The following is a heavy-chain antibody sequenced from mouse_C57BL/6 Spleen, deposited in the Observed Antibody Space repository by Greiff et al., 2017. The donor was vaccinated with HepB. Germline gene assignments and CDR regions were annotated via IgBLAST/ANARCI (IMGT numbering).Heavy chain of an antibody. J-gene: IGHJ4*01. CDR1: GFTFSDYG. Sequence: EVMLVESGGGLVKPGGSLKLSCAASGFTFSDYGMHWVRQAPEKGLEWVAYISSGSSTIYYADTVKGRFTISRDNAKNTLFLQMTSLRSEDTAMYYCARAPNWDDYAMDYWGQGTSVTVSS. CDR3: ARAPNWDDYAMDY. V-gene: IGHV5-17*01. CDR2: ISSGSSTI. D-gene: IGHD4-1*02.